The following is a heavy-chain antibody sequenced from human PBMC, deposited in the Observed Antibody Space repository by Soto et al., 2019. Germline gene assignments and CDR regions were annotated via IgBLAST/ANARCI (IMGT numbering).Heavy chain of an antibody. CDR2: FYYSRST. Sequence: PSETLSLTCTVSGGSVSGGSYFWSWVRQPPGKGLEWIGYFYYSRSTKYNPSLKSRVTILEDTSKNQFSLKLNSVTAADTAVYYCAREGRMGTFDYWGQGALVSVSS. V-gene: IGHV4-61*01. CDR1: GGSVSGGSYF. J-gene: IGHJ4*02. CDR3: AREGRMGTFDY. D-gene: IGHD1-1*01.